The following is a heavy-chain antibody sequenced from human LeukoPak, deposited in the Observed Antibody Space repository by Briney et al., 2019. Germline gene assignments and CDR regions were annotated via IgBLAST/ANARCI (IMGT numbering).Heavy chain of an antibody. V-gene: IGHV1-2*06. Sequence: ASVKVSCKASGYTLTGYYMHWVRQAPGQGLGWMGRIHPNSGGTNYAQKFQGRVTMTRDTSISTAYMELSRLRSDDTAVYYCARPHSSSFYVVDYWGQGTLITVSS. J-gene: IGHJ4*02. CDR3: ARPHSSSFYVVDY. CDR1: GYTLTGYY. D-gene: IGHD6-13*01. CDR2: IHPNSGGT.